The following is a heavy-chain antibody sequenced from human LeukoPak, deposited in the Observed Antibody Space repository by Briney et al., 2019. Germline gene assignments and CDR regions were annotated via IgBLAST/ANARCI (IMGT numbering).Heavy chain of an antibody. J-gene: IGHJ4*02. D-gene: IGHD5-18*01. CDR1: GGSFSSYY. V-gene: IGHV4-39*01. Sequence: PSETLSLTCAVYGGSFSSYYWGWIRQPPGKGLEWIGSIYYSGSTYYNPSLKSRVTISVDTSKNQFSLKLSSVTAADTAVYYCARSGRRYSYDSYYFDYWGQGTLVTVSS. CDR3: ARSGRRYSYDSYYFDY. CDR2: IYYSGST.